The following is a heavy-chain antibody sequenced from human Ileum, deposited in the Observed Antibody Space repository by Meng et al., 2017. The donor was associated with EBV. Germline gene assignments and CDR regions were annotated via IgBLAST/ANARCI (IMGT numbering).Heavy chain of an antibody. Sequence: VAVLGSGGGLVQPGGSLRLSCAASGFTFSSYAMSWVRQAPGKGLEWIGEIYYNTNTNYNPSLKGRVTMSVDTSQNQFSLTLSSVTAADTAVYFCARKFSVVGSTDGWFDPWGQGTLVTVSS. CDR1: GFTFSSYAM. CDR2: IYYNTNT. D-gene: IGHD2-8*01. CDR3: ARKFSVVGSTDGWFDP. J-gene: IGHJ5*02. V-gene: IGHV4-4*01.